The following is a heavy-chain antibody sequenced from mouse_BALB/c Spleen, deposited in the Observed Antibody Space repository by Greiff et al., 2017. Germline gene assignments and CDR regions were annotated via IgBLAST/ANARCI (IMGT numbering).Heavy chain of an antibody. J-gene: IGHJ4*01. CDR2: ISSGGSYT. CDR1: GFTFSSYA. Sequence: EVKLVESGGGLVKPGGSLKLSCAASGFTFSSYAMSWVRQSPEKRLEWVAEISSGGSYTYYPDTVTGRFTISRDNAKNTLYLEMSSLRSEDTAMYYCERRGSYGRGTYAMDYWGQGTSVTVSS. V-gene: IGHV5-9-4*01. CDR3: ERRGSYGRGTYAMDY. D-gene: IGHD1-1*01.